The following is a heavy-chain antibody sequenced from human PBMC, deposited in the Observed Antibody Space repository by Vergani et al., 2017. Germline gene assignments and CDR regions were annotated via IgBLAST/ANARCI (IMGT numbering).Heavy chain of an antibody. J-gene: IGHJ4*02. CDR1: GFTFSNAW. Sequence: EVQLVESGGGLVKPGGSLRLSCAASGFTFSNAWMSWVRQAPGKGLDGVGRIKSKTDGGTTDYAEPVKGRFTISRDDSKNTLYRQMNSLRAEDTAVYYCAKGNIVATIPVYYFDYWGQGTLVTVSS. CDR3: AKGNIVATIPVYYFDY. V-gene: IGHV3-15*01. D-gene: IGHD5-12*01. CDR2: IKSKTDGGTT.